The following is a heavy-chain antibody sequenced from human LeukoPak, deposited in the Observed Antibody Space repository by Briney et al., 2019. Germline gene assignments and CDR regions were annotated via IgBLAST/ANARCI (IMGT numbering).Heavy chain of an antibody. CDR3: ARVDEYDRQPDI. CDR1: GGTFSSYA. Sequence: SVRVSCKASGGTFSSYAISWVRQAPGQGLEWMGGIIPIFGTANYAQKFQGRVTITADESTSTAYMELSSLRAEDTAVYYCARVDEYDRQPDIWGQGTMVTVSS. D-gene: IGHD3-22*01. J-gene: IGHJ3*02. CDR2: IIPIFGTA. V-gene: IGHV1-69*13.